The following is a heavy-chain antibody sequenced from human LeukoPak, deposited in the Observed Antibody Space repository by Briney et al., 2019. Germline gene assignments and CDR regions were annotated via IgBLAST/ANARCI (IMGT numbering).Heavy chain of an antibody. CDR3: ARIDRAVAGTIDY. Sequence: SETLSLTCTASGVSISSYYWSWIRQPPGKGLEWIGYIYYSGSTNYNPSLQSRVTMSVDTSKNQFSLKLSSVTAADTAVYYCARIDRAVAGTIDYWGQGTLVTVSS. J-gene: IGHJ4*02. CDR2: IYYSGST. CDR1: GVSISSYY. V-gene: IGHV4-59*08. D-gene: IGHD6-19*01.